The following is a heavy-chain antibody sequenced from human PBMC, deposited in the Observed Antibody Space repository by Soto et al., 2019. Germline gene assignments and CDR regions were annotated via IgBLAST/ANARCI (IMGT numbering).Heavy chain of an antibody. D-gene: IGHD1-1*01. CDR2: ISAYNGNT. CDR1: GYTFTSYG. CDR3: ARDGFEAIGQLNMDV. J-gene: IGHJ6*02. Sequence: ASVKVSCKASGYTFTSYGISWVRQAPGQGLEWMGWISAYNGNTNYAQKIQGRVTMTTDTSTSTAYMELRSLRSDDTAVYYCARDGFEAIGQLNMDVWGQGTTVTVSS. V-gene: IGHV1-18*01.